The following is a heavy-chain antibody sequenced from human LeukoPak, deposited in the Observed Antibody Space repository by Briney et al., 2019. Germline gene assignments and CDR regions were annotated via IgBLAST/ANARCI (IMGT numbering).Heavy chain of an antibody. CDR1: GGSFSGYY. CDR2: INHSGST. Sequence: PSETLSLTCAVYGGSFSGYYWSWIRQPPGKGLEWIGEINHSGSTNYNPSLKSRVTISVDTSKNQFSLKLSSVTAADTAVYYCARGGVHGSGLYYYYYYMDVWGKGTTVTVSS. D-gene: IGHD3-10*01. CDR3: ARGGVHGSGLYYYYYYMDV. V-gene: IGHV4-34*01. J-gene: IGHJ6*03.